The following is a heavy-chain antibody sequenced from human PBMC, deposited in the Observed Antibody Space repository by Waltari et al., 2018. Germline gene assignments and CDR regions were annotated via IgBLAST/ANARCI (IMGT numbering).Heavy chain of an antibody. D-gene: IGHD1-26*01. CDR2: ISSSSSTI. CDR1: GFTFSSYS. Sequence: SCAASGFTFSSYSMSWVRQAPGKGLEWVSYISSSSSTIYYADSVKGRFTISRDNAKNSLYLQMNSLRAEDTAVYYCARGRWEPLDYWGQGTLVTVSS. V-gene: IGHV3-48*01. CDR3: ARGRWEPLDY. J-gene: IGHJ4*02.